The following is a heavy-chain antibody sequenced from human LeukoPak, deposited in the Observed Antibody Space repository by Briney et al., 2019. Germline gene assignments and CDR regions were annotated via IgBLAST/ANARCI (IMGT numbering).Heavy chain of an antibody. Sequence: GGTLRLSCAASGFTFSSNGMTWVRQAPGKGLEWVSTISDSGGGAYYADSVKGRFTISRDSSRSTLYLQMHSLRAEDTAVYFCAKDDAWLRYACWGPGTLVTVSS. CDR3: AKDDAWLRYAC. CDR2: ISDSGGGA. J-gene: IGHJ4*02. V-gene: IGHV3-23*01. CDR1: GFTFSSNG. D-gene: IGHD5-12*01.